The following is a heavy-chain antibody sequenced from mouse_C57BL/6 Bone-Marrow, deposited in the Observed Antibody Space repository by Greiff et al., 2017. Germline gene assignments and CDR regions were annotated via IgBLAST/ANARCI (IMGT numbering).Heavy chain of an antibody. Sequence: QVQLKESGAELVKPGASVKISCKASGYAYSSYWMNWVKQRPGKGLAWIGQIYPGDGDTNYNGKFKGKATLTADKSSSTAYMQLSSLTSEDSAVYFCARWGRETWFAYWGQGTLVTVSA. CDR1: GYAYSSYW. CDR2: IYPGDGDT. V-gene: IGHV1-80*01. J-gene: IGHJ3*01. CDR3: ARWGRETWFAY.